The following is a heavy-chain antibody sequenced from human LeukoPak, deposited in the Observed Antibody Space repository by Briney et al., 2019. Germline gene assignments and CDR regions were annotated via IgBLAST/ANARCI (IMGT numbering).Heavy chain of an antibody. J-gene: IGHJ6*03. CDR3: GRAAGSSSPDIYYYYYYYMDV. CDR2: INHSGST. V-gene: IGHV4-34*01. Sequence: SETLSLTCAVYGGSFSGYYWSWIRQPPGKGLEWIGEINHSGSTNYNPSLKSRVTISVDTSKNQFSLKLSSVTAADTAVYYCGRAAGSSSPDIYYYYYYYMDVWGKGTTVTVSS. CDR1: GGSFSGYY. D-gene: IGHD6-6*01.